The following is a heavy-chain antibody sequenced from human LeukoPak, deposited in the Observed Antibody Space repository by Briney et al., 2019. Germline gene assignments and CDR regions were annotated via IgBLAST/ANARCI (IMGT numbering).Heavy chain of an antibody. CDR3: ARDQVGGAFDI. J-gene: IGHJ3*02. CDR1: GFTFNSSG. D-gene: IGHD3-16*01. V-gene: IGHV3-48*01. Sequence: GGSLRLSCAASGFTFNSSGMSWVRQAPGKGLECISYISSGSSTIYYADSVKGRFTISRDNAKNSLYLQMNSLRAEDTAVYYCARDQVGGAFDIWGQGTMVTVSS. CDR2: ISSGSSTI.